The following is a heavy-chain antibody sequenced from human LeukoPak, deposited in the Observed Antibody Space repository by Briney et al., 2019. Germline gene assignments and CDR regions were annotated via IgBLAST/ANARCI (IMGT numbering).Heavy chain of an antibody. J-gene: IGHJ4*01. V-gene: IGHV3-33*01. D-gene: IGHD6-19*01. CDR2: VWYDGTNK. CDR3: ARDPGVRWLVGFDY. CDR1: GFTFSSYG. Sequence: PGRSERLSCAASGFTFSSYGMHWVRQAPGKGLEWVADVWYDGTNKYYADSVKGRFTISRDNSKNTMYLQMNSLRDEDTAVYYCARDPGVRWLVGFDYWGQGTLVAVSS.